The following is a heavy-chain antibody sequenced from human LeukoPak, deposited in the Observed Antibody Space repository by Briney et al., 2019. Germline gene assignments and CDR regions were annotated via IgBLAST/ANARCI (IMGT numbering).Heavy chain of an antibody. CDR3: ARDGGYSTPVEIYYYGMDV. D-gene: IGHD6-13*01. CDR2: ISSSSSYI. V-gene: IGHV3-21*01. CDR1: GFTFSSYS. J-gene: IGHJ6*02. Sequence: PGGSLRLSCAASGFTFSSYSMNWVRQAPGKGLEWVSSISSSSSYIYYADSVKGRFTISRDNAKNSLYLQMNSLRAEDTAVYYCARDGGYSTPVEIYYYGMDVWGQGTTVTVSS.